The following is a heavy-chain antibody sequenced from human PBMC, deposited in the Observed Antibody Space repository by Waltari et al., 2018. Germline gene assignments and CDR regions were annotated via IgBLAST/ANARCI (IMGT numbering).Heavy chain of an antibody. CDR1: GFTFSSYE. D-gene: IGHD3-22*01. J-gene: IGHJ4*02. Sequence: EVQLVESGGGLVQPGGSLRLSCAASGFTFSSYEMNWVRQAPGTGLEWVSYISSSGSTIYYADSVKGRFTISRDNAKNSLYLQMNSLRAEDTAVYYCARASPGYYYDSSGSFDYWGQGTLVTVSS. CDR2: ISSSGSTI. CDR3: ARASPGYYYDSSGSFDY. V-gene: IGHV3-48*03.